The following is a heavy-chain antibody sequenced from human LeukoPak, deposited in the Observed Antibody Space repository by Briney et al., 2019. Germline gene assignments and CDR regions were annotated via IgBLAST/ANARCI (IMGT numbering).Heavy chain of an antibody. Sequence: ASVKDSCKASGYTFTGYYMHWVRQAPGQGLEWMGWINPNSGGTNYAQKFQGRVTMTGDTSISTAYMELSRLRSDDTAVYYCARRSGYGSLGLDYWGQGTLVTVSS. D-gene: IGHD5-12*01. CDR3: ARRSGYGSLGLDY. V-gene: IGHV1-2*02. CDR2: INPNSGGT. CDR1: GYTFTGYY. J-gene: IGHJ4*02.